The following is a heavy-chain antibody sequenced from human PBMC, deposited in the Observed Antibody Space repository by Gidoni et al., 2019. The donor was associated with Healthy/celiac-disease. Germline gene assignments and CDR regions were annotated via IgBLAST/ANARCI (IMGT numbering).Heavy chain of an antibody. CDR3: AKMLPIDY. D-gene: IGHD2-8*01. Sequence: QVQLVESGGGVVQPGRSLRLSCAASGFPFSSYGMHWVRQAPGKGLEWVAVISYDGSNKYYADSVKGRFTISRDNSKNTLYLQMNSLRAEDTAVYYCAKMLPIDYWGQGTLVTVSS. V-gene: IGHV3-30*18. CDR2: ISYDGSNK. J-gene: IGHJ4*02. CDR1: GFPFSSYG.